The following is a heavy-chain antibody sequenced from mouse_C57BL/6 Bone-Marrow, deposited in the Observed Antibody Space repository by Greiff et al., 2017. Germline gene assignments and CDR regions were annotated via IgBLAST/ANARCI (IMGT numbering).Heavy chain of an antibody. CDR2: ISDGGSYT. V-gene: IGHV5-4*03. CDR3: ARGDYSNSLDC. J-gene: IGHJ2*01. Sequence: EVKLMESGGGLVKPGGSLKLSCAASGFTFSSYAMSWVRQTPEKRLEWVATISDGGSYTYYPDNVKGRFTISRDNAKNNLYLQMSHLKSEDTAMYYCARGDYSNSLDCWGQGTTLTVSS. D-gene: IGHD2-5*01. CDR1: GFTFSSYA.